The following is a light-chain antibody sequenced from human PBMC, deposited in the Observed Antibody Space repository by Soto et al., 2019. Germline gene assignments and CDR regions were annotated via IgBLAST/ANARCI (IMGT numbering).Light chain of an antibody. CDR2: GVS. J-gene: IGLJ1*01. Sequence: QSALTQPASVSGSPGQSITISCSGTRSDIGSYNYVAWYQQFPGKTPKILIYGVSNRPSGVSHRFSGSKSGSTASLTISGLQTEDEATYFCSSYTSTDIPYVFGSGTKVTVL. CDR3: SSYTSTDIPYV. CDR1: RSDIGSYNY. V-gene: IGLV2-14*01.